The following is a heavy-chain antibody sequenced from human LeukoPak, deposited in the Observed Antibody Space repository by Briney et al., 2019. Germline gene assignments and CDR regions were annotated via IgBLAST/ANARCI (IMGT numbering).Heavy chain of an antibody. Sequence: SETLSLTCTVSGGSISSSIYYWGWIRQPPGKGLEWIGSIYYSGSTYYNPSLKSRVTISVDTSKNQFSLKLSSVTAADTAVYYCARGGTYYDFWSGEYYFDYWGQGTLVTVSS. CDR3: ARGGTYYDFWSGEYYFDY. J-gene: IGHJ4*02. D-gene: IGHD3-3*01. V-gene: IGHV4-39*07. CDR1: GGSISSSIYY. CDR2: IYYSGST.